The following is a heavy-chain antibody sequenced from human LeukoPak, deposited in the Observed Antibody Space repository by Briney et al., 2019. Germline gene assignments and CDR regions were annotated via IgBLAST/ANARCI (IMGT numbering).Heavy chain of an antibody. J-gene: IGHJ4*02. CDR2: IYPGDSDT. V-gene: IGHV5-51*01. Sequence: GESLKSSCKGSGYSFTSYWIGWVRQMPGKGLEWMGIIYPGDSDTRYSPSFQGQVTISADKSISTAYLQWSSLKASDTAMYYCARHVSIVVPAAPFDYWGQGTLVTVSS. CDR1: GYSFTSYW. CDR3: ARHVSIVVPAAPFDY. D-gene: IGHD2-2*01.